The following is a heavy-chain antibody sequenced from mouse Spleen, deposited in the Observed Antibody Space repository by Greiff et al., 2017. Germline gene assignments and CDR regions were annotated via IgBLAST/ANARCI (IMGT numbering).Heavy chain of an antibody. J-gene: IGHJ2*01. CDR1: GYAFSSYW. D-gene: IGHD2-4*01. CDR3: ARWGLRRLYFDY. Sequence: VKLMESGAELVKPGASVKISCKASGYAFSSYWMNWVKQRPGKGLEWIGQIYPGDGDTNYNGKFKGKATLTADKSSSTAYMQLSSLTSEDSAVYFCARWGLRRLYFDYWGQGTTLTVSS. V-gene: IGHV1-80*01. CDR2: IYPGDGDT.